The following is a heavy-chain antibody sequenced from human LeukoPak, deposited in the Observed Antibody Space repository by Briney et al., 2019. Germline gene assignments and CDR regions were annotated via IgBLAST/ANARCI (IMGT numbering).Heavy chain of an antibody. CDR3: VRDNPRCCGVIPSNIDDY. D-gene: IGHD2/OR15-2a*01. Sequence: GGSLRLSCAASGFIFSRDRMNWVRQAPGKGLEWVAYINGGGSPIYYADSVRGRFTISRDNAKNSLYLQMNSLRAEDTAVYYCVRDNPRCCGVIPSNIDDYWGQGTLVTVSS. J-gene: IGHJ4*02. CDR1: GFIFSRDR. V-gene: IGHV3-48*01. CDR2: INGGGSPI.